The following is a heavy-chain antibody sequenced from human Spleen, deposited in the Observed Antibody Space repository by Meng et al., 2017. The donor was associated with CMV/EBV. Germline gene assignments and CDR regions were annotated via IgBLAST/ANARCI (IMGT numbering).Heavy chain of an antibody. D-gene: IGHD3-22*01. CDR2: ISAYTGNT. CDR3: ARDVYYYDSSGSADY. J-gene: IGHJ4*02. V-gene: IGHV1-18*04. Sequence: ASVKVSCKASGYTFTSYGFSWVRQAPGQGLEWMAWISAYTGNTNYAQKFQGRVTMTTDTSTSTAYMELRSLKSDDTAVYYCARDVYYYDSSGSADYWGQGTLVTVSS. CDR1: GYTFTSYG.